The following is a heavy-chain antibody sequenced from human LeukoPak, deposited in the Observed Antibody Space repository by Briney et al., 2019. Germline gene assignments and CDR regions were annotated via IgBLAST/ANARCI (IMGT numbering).Heavy chain of an antibody. CDR1: GFIFSTYT. V-gene: IGHV3-48*01. CDR3: ARDCSGGSCWPGIDWFDP. D-gene: IGHD2-15*01. CDR2: ISSSSDTI. Sequence: PGGSLRLSCAASGFIFSTYTMNWVRQAPGKGLEWVSYISSSSDTIYYADSVKGRFTISRDNAKNSLYLQMNSLRAEDTAVYYCARDCSGGSCWPGIDWFDPWGQGTLVTVSS. J-gene: IGHJ5*02.